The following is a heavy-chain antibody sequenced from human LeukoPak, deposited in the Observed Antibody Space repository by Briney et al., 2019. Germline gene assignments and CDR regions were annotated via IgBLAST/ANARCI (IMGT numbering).Heavy chain of an antibody. CDR2: FDPEDGET. CDR1: GYTLTELS. J-gene: IGHJ3*02. CDR3: ATTSSYCGGDCYSRLGAFDI. V-gene: IGHV1-24*01. Sequence: ASVKVSCKVSGYTLTELSMHWVRQAPGKGLEWMGGFDPEDGETIYAQKFQGRVTMTEDTSTDTAYMELSSLRSEDTAVYYCATTSSYCGGDCYSRLGAFDIWGQGTMVTVSS. D-gene: IGHD2-21*02.